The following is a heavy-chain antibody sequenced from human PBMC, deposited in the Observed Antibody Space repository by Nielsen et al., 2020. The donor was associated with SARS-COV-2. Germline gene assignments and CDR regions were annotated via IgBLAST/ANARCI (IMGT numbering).Heavy chain of an antibody. V-gene: IGHV3-30*03. CDR3: ARKAVGATNDYFDY. CDR2: ISYDGSNK. Sequence: GGSLRLSCAASGFTFSSYGMHWVRQAPGKGLEWVAVISYDGSNKYYADSVKGRFTISRDNSKNTLYLQMNSLRAEDTAVYYCARKAVGATNDYFDYWGQGTLVTVSS. J-gene: IGHJ4*02. D-gene: IGHD1-26*01. CDR1: GFTFSSYG.